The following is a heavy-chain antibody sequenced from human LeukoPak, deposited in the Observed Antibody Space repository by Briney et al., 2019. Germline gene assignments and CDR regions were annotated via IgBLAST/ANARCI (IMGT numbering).Heavy chain of an antibody. CDR1: GDSVSTNSVG. V-gene: IGHV6-1*01. J-gene: IGHJ4*02. CDR3: AKHEGSSWYPTDY. D-gene: IGHD6-13*01. Sequence: SQTLSLTCAISGDSVSTNSVGWNWIRQSPSRGLEWLGRTYYNSNWYNHYAVSVKSRIIINPDTSKNQFSLQLNSVTPEDTAVYYCAKHEGSSWYPTDYWGQGTLVTVSS. CDR2: TYYNSNWYN.